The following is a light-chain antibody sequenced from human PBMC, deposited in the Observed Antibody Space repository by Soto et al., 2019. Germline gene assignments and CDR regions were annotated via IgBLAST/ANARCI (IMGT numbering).Light chain of an antibody. CDR3: QQYSSSPLT. Sequence: EIVLTQSPGTLSLSPGERATLSCRASQSVSSSYLAWYQQKPGQAPRLLIYGASSRATGTPDRFSGSGSGTDFTLTISRLEPEDFAVYYCQQYSSSPLTFGGGTKVEIK. V-gene: IGKV3-20*01. CDR2: GAS. CDR1: QSVSSSY. J-gene: IGKJ4*01.